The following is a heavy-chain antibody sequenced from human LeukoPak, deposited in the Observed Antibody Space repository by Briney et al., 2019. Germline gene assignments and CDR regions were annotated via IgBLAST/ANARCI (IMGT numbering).Heavy chain of an antibody. D-gene: IGHD3-22*01. J-gene: IGHJ4*02. V-gene: IGHV3-23*01. CDR1: GFTFSSYA. CDR2: ISGSGGST. Sequence: GSLRLSCAASGFTFSSYAMSWVRQAPGKGLEWVSAISGSGGSTYYADSVKGRFTISRDNSKNTLYLQMNSLRAEDTAVYYCAKGMGPSDYYDSSGYYLFDYWGQGTLVTVSS. CDR3: AKGMGPSDYYDSSGYYLFDY.